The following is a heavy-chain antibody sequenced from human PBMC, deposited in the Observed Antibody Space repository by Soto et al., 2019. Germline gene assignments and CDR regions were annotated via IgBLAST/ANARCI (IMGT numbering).Heavy chain of an antibody. CDR2: IYFDGITT. J-gene: IGHJ4*02. CDR1: GFTFNTHW. D-gene: IGHD1-26*01. V-gene: IGHV3-74*01. Sequence: GGSLRLSCTASGFTFNTHWMHWVRQAPGKGLVWVSRIYFDGITTNYADSVKGRLTVSRDNAKNTVYLHVNTLRDEDTAVYYSARGGAVGVDYWGQGTLVTVSS. CDR3: ARGGAVGVDY.